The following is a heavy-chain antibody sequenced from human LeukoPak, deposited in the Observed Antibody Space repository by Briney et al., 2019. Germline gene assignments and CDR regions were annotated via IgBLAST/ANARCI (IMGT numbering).Heavy chain of an antibody. CDR3: ARDGGDYGDYIDSAVFPYFDY. V-gene: IGHV7-4-1*02. CDR1: GYTFTIYA. J-gene: IGHJ4*02. D-gene: IGHD4-17*01. Sequence: ASVKVSCKASGYTFTIYAMHWVRRAPGQGLEWMGWINTNTGNPTYAQAFTGRFVFSFDTSVNTAYLQISNLKAEDTAVYYCARDGGDYGDYIDSAVFPYFDYWGQGALVTVSS. CDR2: INTNTGNP.